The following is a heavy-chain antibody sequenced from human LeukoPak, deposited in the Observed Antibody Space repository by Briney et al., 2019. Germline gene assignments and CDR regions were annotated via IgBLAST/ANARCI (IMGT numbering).Heavy chain of an antibody. CDR1: GFTFSSYA. CDR3: AKDSYYDILTGIFDY. D-gene: IGHD3-9*01. J-gene: IGHJ4*02. Sequence: SGGSLRLSCAASGFTFSSYAMSWVRQAPGKGLEWVSAISGSGGSTYYADSVKGRFTISRDSSKNTLYLQMNSLRAEDTAVYYCAKDSYYDILTGIFDYWGQGTLVTVSS. V-gene: IGHV3-23*01. CDR2: ISGSGGST.